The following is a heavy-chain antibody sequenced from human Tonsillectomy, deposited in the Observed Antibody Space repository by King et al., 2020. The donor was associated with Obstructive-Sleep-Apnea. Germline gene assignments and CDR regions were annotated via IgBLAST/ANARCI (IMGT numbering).Heavy chain of an antibody. Sequence: QLQESGPGLVKPSETLSLTCTVSGGSIGTYYWSWNRQPPGKGLEWIGYIYYSGSTNYNPSLKSRVTISVDTSKNQFSLKLSSVTAADKAVYYCARPGYSSGGGVFDIWGQGTMVTVSS. CDR1: GGSIGTYY. CDR3: ARPGYSSGGGVFDI. D-gene: IGHD2-15*01. CDR2: IYYSGST. J-gene: IGHJ3*02. V-gene: IGHV4-59*08.